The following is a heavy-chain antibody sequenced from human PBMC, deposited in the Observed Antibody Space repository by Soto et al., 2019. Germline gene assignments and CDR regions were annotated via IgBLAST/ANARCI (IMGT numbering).Heavy chain of an antibody. V-gene: IGHV4-34*01. D-gene: IGHD3-10*01. CDR1: GGSFSGYY. CDR3: ARGITMVRGATYYYYGMDV. CDR2: INHSGST. J-gene: IGHJ6*02. Sequence: SETLSLTCAVYGGSFSGYYWSWIRQPPGKGLEWIGEINHSGSTNYNPSLKSRVTISVDTSKNQFSLKLSSVTAADTAVYYCARGITMVRGATYYYYGMDVWGQGTQVTVSS.